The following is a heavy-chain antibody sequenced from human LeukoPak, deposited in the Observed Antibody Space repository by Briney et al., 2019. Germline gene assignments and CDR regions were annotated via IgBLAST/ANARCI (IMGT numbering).Heavy chain of an antibody. J-gene: IGHJ3*02. CDR2: IYSGGST. D-gene: IGHD6-13*01. Sequence: GGSLRLSCAASGFTFSSYSMNWVRQAPGKGLEWVSVIYSGGSTYYADSVKGRFTFSRDNSKNTLYLQMNSLRAEDTAVYYCARGSEQLIEDAFDIWGQGTMVTVSS. CDR1: GFTFSSYS. CDR3: ARGSEQLIEDAFDI. V-gene: IGHV3-53*01.